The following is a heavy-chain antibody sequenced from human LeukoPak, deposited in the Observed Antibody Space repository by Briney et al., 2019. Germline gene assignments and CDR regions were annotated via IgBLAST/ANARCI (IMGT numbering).Heavy chain of an antibody. CDR1: GFTFSSYG. CDR3: AKDRGGWARIVGATRAFDI. V-gene: IGHV3-30*18. CDR2: ISYDGSNK. Sequence: GGSLRLSCAASGFTFSSYGMHWVRQAPGKGLEWVAVISYDGSNKYYADSVKGRFTISRDNSKNTLYLQMNSLRAEDTAVYYCAKDRGGWARIVGATRAFDIWGQGTMVTVSS. D-gene: IGHD1-26*01. J-gene: IGHJ3*02.